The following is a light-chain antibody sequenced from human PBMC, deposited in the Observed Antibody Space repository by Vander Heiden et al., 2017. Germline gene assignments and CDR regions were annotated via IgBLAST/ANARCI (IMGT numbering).Light chain of an antibody. J-gene: IGLJ2*01. V-gene: IGLV2-14*03. CDR3: ASYTSSTTRV. CDR1: SSDVGGYNY. CDR2: DVS. Sequence: QSALTQPASVSGSPGQSITISCTGTSSDVGGYNYVSWYQRRPGKAPKLMIFDVSNRPSDISNRFSASKSGNTASLTISGLQAEDEADYYCASYTSSTTRVFGGGTKLTVL.